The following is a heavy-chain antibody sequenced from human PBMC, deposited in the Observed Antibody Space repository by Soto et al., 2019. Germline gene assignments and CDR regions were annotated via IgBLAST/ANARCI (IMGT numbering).Heavy chain of an antibody. CDR3: TALRLYYYYGMDV. CDR1: GFTFSDYY. J-gene: IGHJ6*02. Sequence: QVQLVESGGSLVKPGGSLRLSCAASGFTFSDYYMSWIRQAPGKGLEWVSYISSSCSTIYYADSVKGRFTISRDNAQNSLYLQMNSLRAEDTAVYYCTALRLYYYYGMDVWGHGTTVTVSS. CDR2: ISSSCSTI. D-gene: IGHD5-18*01. V-gene: IGHV3-11*01.